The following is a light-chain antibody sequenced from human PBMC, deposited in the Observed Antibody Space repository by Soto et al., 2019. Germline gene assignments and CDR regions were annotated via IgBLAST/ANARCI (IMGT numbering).Light chain of an antibody. Sequence: DIVMTQSPDSLTVSLGERATINCKSSQNLLYSANNKNYLAWYQQKPGHPPKLLIYWASTRESGVPDRFSGSGSGTDFALTISSLQAEDAAVYYCQQHYSIPYTFGQGTRLEI. V-gene: IGKV4-1*01. J-gene: IGKJ2*01. CDR1: QNLLYSANNKNY. CDR3: QQHYSIPYT. CDR2: WAS.